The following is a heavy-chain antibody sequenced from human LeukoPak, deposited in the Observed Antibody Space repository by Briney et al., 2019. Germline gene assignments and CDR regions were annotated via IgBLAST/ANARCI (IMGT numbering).Heavy chain of an antibody. CDR2: ISYDGSNK. CDR1: GFTFSSYA. Sequence: PGGSLRLSCAASGFTFSSYAMHWVRQAPGKGLEWVAVISYDGSNKYYADSVKGRFTISRDNSKNTLYLQMNSLRAEDTAVYYCAKGDSYSSSWYLFDYWGQGTLVTVSS. V-gene: IGHV3-30-3*01. CDR3: AKGDSYSSSWYLFDY. D-gene: IGHD6-13*01. J-gene: IGHJ4*02.